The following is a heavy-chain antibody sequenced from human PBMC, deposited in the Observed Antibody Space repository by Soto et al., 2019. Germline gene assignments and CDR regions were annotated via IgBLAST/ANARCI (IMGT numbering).Heavy chain of an antibody. Sequence: GGSLRLSCTTSGITFDDYPMSWFRRVPGKGLEWVSYIRNKAYGETTEYAASVKGRFIISRDGSTSIAYLLMNSLKTDDTAIYYCARAVRIIGYAFDIWGQGTMVTVSS. V-gene: IGHV3-49*01. J-gene: IGHJ3*02. D-gene: IGHD1-1*01. CDR3: ARAVRIIGYAFDI. CDR1: GITFDDYP. CDR2: IRNKAYGETT.